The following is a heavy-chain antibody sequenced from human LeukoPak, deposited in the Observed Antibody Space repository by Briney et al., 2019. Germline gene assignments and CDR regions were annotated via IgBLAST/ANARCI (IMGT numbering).Heavy chain of an antibody. V-gene: IGHV3-30*02. J-gene: IGHJ3*02. CDR2: IRYDGSNK. CDR1: GFTFSSYG. D-gene: IGHD1-1*01. CDR3: AKDQSVADWNDVGDAFDI. Sequence: GGSLRLSCAASGFTFSSYGMHWVRQAPGKGLEWVAFIRYDGSNKYYADPVKGRFTISRDNSKNTLYLQMNSLRAEDTAVYYCAKDQSVADWNDVGDAFDIWGQGTMVTVSS.